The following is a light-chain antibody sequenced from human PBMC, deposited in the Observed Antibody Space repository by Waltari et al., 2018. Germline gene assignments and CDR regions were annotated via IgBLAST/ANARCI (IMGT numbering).Light chain of an antibody. J-gene: IGKJ1*01. V-gene: IGKV3-20*01. Sequence: EIVLTQSPGTLSLSPGDRATLSCRASQSVRRCLTWYKQKPGQAPRLLIYYTSARATGMPDRFSVIGSWTDFRLPISRLGPEDFAVYYCQEYVNLPATFCQGTNVGIK. CDR1: QSVRRC. CDR3: QEYVNLPAT. CDR2: YTS.